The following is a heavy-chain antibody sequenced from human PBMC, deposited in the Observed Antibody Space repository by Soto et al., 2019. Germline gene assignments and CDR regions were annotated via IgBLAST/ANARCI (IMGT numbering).Heavy chain of an antibody. V-gene: IGHV3-23*01. Sequence: EVQLLESGGGLVQPGGSLRLSCAASGFTFSSYAMSWVRQAPGKGLEWVSAISGSGGSTYYADSVKGRFTISRDNSKNTLYLQMNILRAEDTAVYYCAKSPSVTTAFDIWGQGTMVTVSS. D-gene: IGHD4-17*01. CDR3: AKSPSVTTAFDI. CDR2: ISGSGGST. CDR1: GFTFSSYA. J-gene: IGHJ3*02.